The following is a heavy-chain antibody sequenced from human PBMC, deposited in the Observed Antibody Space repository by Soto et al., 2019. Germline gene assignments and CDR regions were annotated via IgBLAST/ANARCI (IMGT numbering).Heavy chain of an antibody. Sequence: GASVKVSCKASGGTFSSYAISWVRQAPGQGLEWMGGIIPISGTANYAQKFQGRVTITADESTSTAYMELSSLRSEDTAVYYCARDGVNTYYYDSSGYPATRGWFDPWGQGTLVTVSS. D-gene: IGHD3-22*01. CDR3: ARDGVNTYYYDSSGYPATRGWFDP. CDR1: GGTFSSYA. CDR2: IIPISGTA. J-gene: IGHJ5*02. V-gene: IGHV1-69*13.